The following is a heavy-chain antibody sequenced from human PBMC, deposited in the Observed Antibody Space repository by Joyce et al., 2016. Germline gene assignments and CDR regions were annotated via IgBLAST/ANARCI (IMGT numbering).Heavy chain of an antibody. V-gene: IGHV5-51*01. Sequence: EVQLVQSGAEVKKPGESMKISWKGSGYSFTSYWIGWVRQMPGKGLEWMGIIDPDDSDTRYSPSFQGQVTISADKSISTAYLQWSNLKASDTAMYYCARPRAVAGQSEYWGQGTLVTVSS. CDR3: ARPRAVAGQSEY. CDR1: GYSFTSYW. J-gene: IGHJ4*02. D-gene: IGHD6-19*01. CDR2: IDPDDSDT.